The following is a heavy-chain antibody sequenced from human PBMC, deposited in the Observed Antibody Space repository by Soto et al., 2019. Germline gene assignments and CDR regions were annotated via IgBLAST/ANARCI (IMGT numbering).Heavy chain of an antibody. V-gene: IGHV1-69*01. CDR3: ATRGKYYYDSSGYYDDYYYYGMDV. D-gene: IGHD3-22*01. Sequence: QVQLVQSGAEVKKPGSSVKVSCKASGGTFSSYAISWVRQAPGQGLEWMGGIIPIFGTANYAQKFQRRVTITADESTSTAYMELSSLRYEDTAVYYCATRGKYYYDSSGYYDDYYYYGMDVWGQGTTVTVSS. CDR1: GGTFSSYA. J-gene: IGHJ6*02. CDR2: IIPIFGTA.